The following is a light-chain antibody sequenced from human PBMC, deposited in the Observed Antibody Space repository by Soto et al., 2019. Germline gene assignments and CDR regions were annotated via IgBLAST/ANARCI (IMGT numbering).Light chain of an antibody. J-gene: IGKJ1*01. CDR3: QQYDTYWT. V-gene: IGKV1-5*03. Sequence: DIQMTQSPSTLSSSVGDIFIITCRASQSISNWLAWYQQKPGKAPNLLIYKASSLKSGVPSRFSGSGSGTEFTLTISSLQPDNFATYYCQQYDTYWTFGQGTKVDIK. CDR1: QSISNW. CDR2: KAS.